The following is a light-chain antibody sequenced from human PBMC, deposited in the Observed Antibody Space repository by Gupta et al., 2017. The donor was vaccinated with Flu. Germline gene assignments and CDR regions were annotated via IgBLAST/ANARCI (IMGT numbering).Light chain of an antibody. CDR3: QQCRNWPIT. Sequence: EIVLTQSPVTLSLSPGERATLSCRASQSVSSYLAWYQQKPGQAPRLLIYDASDRATGIPARFSGSGSGTDFTLTISSLVPEDFAVYYCQQCRNWPITFGGGTKV. CDR2: DAS. V-gene: IGKV3-11*01. CDR1: QSVSSY. J-gene: IGKJ4*01.